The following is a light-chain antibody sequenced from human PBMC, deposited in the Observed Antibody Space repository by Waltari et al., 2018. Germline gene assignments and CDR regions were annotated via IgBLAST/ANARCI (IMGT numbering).Light chain of an antibody. V-gene: IGKV1-9*01. Sequence: IQLTQSPSSLSASVGDRVTITCRASQGISSYLAWYHQKPGKAPKLLIYAASTLQSGVPSRFSGSGSGTDFTLTISSLRPEDFATYYCQQVNSYPETFGQGTKVEI. J-gene: IGKJ1*01. CDR3: QQVNSYPET. CDR2: AAS. CDR1: QGISSY.